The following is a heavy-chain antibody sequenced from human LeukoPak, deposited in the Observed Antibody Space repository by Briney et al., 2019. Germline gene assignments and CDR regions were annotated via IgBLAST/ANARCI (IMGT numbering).Heavy chain of an antibody. D-gene: IGHD3-3*01. CDR1: GFTFSRSA. CDR2: IADNGAT. J-gene: IGHJ6*03. CDR3: AKVGVESHYSYYMGV. Sequence: GGSLRLSCAASGFTFSRSAMTWVRQAPGKGLEWVSGIADNGATYYADSVKGRFIISRDNSKNTLYLQMDSLRAEDTALYFCAKVGVESHYSYYMGVWGKGTTVAVSS. V-gene: IGHV3-23*01.